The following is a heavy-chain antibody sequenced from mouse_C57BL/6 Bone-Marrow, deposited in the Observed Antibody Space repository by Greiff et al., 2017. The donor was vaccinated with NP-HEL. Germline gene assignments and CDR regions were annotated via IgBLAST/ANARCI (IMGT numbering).Heavy chain of an antibody. CDR1: GYAFSSSW. Sequence: QVQLKESGPELVKPGASVKISCKASGYAFSSSWMHWVKQRPGQGLEWIGRIYPGDGDTNYNGKFKGKATLTAYKSSSTAYMQLSSLTSEDSAVYFCARGRWLLAYWGQGTLVTVSA. CDR2: IYPGDGDT. D-gene: IGHD2-3*01. V-gene: IGHV1-82*01. J-gene: IGHJ3*01. CDR3: ARGRWLLAY.